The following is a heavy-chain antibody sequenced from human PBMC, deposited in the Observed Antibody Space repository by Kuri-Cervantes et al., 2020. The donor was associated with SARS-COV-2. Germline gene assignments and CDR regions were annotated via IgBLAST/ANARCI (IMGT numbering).Heavy chain of an antibody. J-gene: IGHJ4*02. Sequence: GESLKISCAASGFTFSSYSMNWVRQAPGKGLEWVSSISSSSSYIYYADSVKGRFTISRDNAKNSLYLQMNSLGAEDTAVYYCARDLKESKGMDFDYWGQGTLVTLSS. D-gene: IGHD5-24*01. V-gene: IGHV3-21*01. CDR2: ISSSSSYI. CDR3: ARDLKESKGMDFDY. CDR1: GFTFSSYS.